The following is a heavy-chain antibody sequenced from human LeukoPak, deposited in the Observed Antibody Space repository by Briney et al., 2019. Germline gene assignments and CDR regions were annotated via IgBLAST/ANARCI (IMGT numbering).Heavy chain of an antibody. CDR1: GGSISSYY. V-gene: IGHV4-59*01. D-gene: IGHD3-22*01. CDR2: IYYSGST. J-gene: IGHJ6*02. Sequence: SETLSLTCTVSGGSISSYYWSWIRQPPGKGLEWIGYIYYSGSTNYNPSLKSRVTISVDTSKNQFSLKLSSVTAADTAVYYCARDWISNYYDGSGYYYGMDVWGQGTTVTVSS. CDR3: ARDWISNYYDGSGYYYGMDV.